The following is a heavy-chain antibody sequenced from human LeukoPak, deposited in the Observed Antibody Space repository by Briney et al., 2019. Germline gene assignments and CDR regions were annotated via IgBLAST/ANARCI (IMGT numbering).Heavy chain of an antibody. CDR3: AKDIVVVTAPLGYYGMDV. Sequence: PGRSLRLSCAASGFTISSYGMHWVRQAPGKGLEWVAVISYDGSNKYYADSVKGRFTISRDNSKNTLYLQTNSLRAEDTAVYYCAKDIVVVTAPLGYYGMDVWGQGTTVTVSS. J-gene: IGHJ6*02. CDR2: ISYDGSNK. CDR1: GFTISSYG. V-gene: IGHV3-30*18. D-gene: IGHD2-21*02.